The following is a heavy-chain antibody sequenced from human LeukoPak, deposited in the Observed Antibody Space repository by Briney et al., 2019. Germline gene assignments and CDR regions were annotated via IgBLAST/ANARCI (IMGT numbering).Heavy chain of an antibody. Sequence: ASVKVSCKASGYTFTSYYMHWVRQAPGQGLEWMGIINPSGGSTSYAQEFQGRVTMTRDTSTSTVYMELSSLRSEDTAVYYCARGQIVVVIENWFDPWGQGTLVTVSS. CDR1: GYTFTSYY. D-gene: IGHD3-22*01. CDR2: INPSGGST. V-gene: IGHV1-46*01. CDR3: ARGQIVVVIENWFDP. J-gene: IGHJ5*02.